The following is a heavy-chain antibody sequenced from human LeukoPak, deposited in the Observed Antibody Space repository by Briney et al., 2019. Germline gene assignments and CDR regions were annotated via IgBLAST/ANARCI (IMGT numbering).Heavy chain of an antibody. CDR1: GYSISSGYY. V-gene: IGHV4-38-2*01. CDR2: IYHSGST. CDR3: AGGPTFDY. J-gene: IGHJ4*02. Sequence: SETLSLTCAVSGYSISSGYYWGWIRQPPGKGLEWIGNIYHSGSTYYNPSLKTRVTISVDTSKNQFSLKLSSVTAADTAVYYCAGGPTFDYWGQGTPVTVSS.